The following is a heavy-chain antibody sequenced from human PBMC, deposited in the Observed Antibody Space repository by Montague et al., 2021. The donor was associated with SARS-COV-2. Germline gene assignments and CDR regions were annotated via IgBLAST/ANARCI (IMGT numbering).Heavy chain of an antibody. D-gene: IGHD3-10*01. V-gene: IGHV3-9*01. Sequence: SLRLSCAASGFTFDDFAMHWVRQAPGKGLEWGSSTSWDGGVKGYADSVKGRFTISRDNARNSLYLQMNSLRPDDTAFYYCAKGRHGSGTYYSDSWGQGTLVTVSS. CDR1: GFTFDDFA. CDR3: AKGRHGSGTYYSDS. CDR2: TSWDGGVK. J-gene: IGHJ4*02.